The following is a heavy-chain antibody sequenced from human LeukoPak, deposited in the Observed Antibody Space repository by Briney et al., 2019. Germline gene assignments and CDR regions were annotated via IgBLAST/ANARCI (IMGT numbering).Heavy chain of an antibody. V-gene: IGHV3-48*03. CDR2: ISRSGHNI. Sequence: GGSLRLSCAASGFTLSSYDMNWVRQAPGKGLEWVSYISRSGHNINYAESLKGRFTISGDNAKNSVFLQMNSLRAEDTAVYYCARGKRWFGESLGYWGQGTLVTVSS. J-gene: IGHJ4*02. D-gene: IGHD3-10*01. CDR1: GFTLSSYD. CDR3: ARGKRWFGESLGY.